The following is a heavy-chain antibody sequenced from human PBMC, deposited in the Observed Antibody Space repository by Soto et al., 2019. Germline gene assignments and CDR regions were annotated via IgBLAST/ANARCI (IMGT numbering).Heavy chain of an antibody. CDR2: IDWNRATI. D-gene: IGHD2-8*01. V-gene: IGHV3-9*01. CDR1: GFIFDYYA. Sequence: TGGSLRLSCVASGFIFDYYAIHWVRQRPGKGLEWVAGIDWNRATIGYGDSVKGRFTLSRDNARNSVLLEMSRLRNGDSALYYCVKDVGSRHYDFTNFDSWGRGTQVTVSS. J-gene: IGHJ4*02. CDR3: VKDVGSRHYDFTNFDS.